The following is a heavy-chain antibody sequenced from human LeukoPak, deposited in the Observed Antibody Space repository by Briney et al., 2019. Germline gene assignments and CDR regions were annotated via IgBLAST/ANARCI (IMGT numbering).Heavy chain of an antibody. CDR2: INHSGST. V-gene: IGHV4-34*01. CDR3: ARYYGSGSYHATSFDY. Sequence: PSETLSLTCAVNGGSFSGYYWSWIRQPPGKGLEWIGEINHSGSTNYNPSLKSRVTISVDTSKNQFSLKLSSVTAADTAVYYCARYYGSGSYHATSFDYWGQGTLVTVSS. CDR1: GGSFSGYY. D-gene: IGHD3-10*01. J-gene: IGHJ4*02.